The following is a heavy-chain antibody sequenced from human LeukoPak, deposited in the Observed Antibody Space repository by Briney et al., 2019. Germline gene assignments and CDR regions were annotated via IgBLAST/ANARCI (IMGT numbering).Heavy chain of an antibody. V-gene: IGHV3-21*01. CDR1: GFTFSSYS. Sequence: GGSLRLSCAASGFTFSSYSMNWVRQAPGKGLEWVSSISSSSSYIYYADSVKGRFTISRDNAKNSPYLQMNSLRAEDTAVYYCARDRGGYGDYHFDYWGQGTLVTVSS. CDR3: ARDRGGYGDYHFDY. CDR2: ISSSSSYI. D-gene: IGHD4-17*01. J-gene: IGHJ4*02.